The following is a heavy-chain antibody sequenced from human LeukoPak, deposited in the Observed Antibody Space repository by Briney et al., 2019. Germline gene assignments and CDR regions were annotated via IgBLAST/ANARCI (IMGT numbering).Heavy chain of an antibody. CDR3: AKYETSGYYFDY. V-gene: IGHV4-59*01. D-gene: IGHD3-22*01. CDR2: MFDTGSP. CDR1: GGSISTSY. Sequence: PSETLSLTCTVSGGSISTSYWAWIRQPPGKGLEWIGYMFDTGSPNYNPSLKSRVTISADTSKNQFSLEVSSVTAADTAFYYCAKYETSGYYFDYWGRGTLVTVSS. J-gene: IGHJ4*02.